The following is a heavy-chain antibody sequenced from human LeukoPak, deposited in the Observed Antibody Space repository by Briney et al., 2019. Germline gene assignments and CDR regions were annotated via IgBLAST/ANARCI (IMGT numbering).Heavy chain of an antibody. Sequence: SGTLSLTCTVSGYSISRGYYWGWIRQPPGKGLEWIGSIYHSGSTYYNPSLKSRVTISVDTSKNQFSLKLSSVTAADTAVYYCARGVTTVTPSFDYWGQGTLVTVSS. J-gene: IGHJ4*02. CDR3: ARGVTTVTPSFDY. D-gene: IGHD4-17*01. CDR1: GYSISRGYY. V-gene: IGHV4-38-2*02. CDR2: IYHSGST.